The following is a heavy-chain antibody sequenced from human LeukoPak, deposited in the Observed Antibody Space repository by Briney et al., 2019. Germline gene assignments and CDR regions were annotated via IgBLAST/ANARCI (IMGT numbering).Heavy chain of an antibody. CDR1: RFTFSSYN. CDR2: ISYDGSNK. J-gene: IGHJ3*01. CDR3: ATDRGYSGYDYAFDH. Sequence: GGSLRLSCAASRFTFSSYNMHWVRQAPGKGLEWVAVISYDGSNKYYADSVKGRFTIFRDNSKNTLYLQMNSLRAEDTAVYYCATDRGYSGYDYAFDHWGQGTMVTVSS. D-gene: IGHD5-12*01. V-gene: IGHV3-30-3*01.